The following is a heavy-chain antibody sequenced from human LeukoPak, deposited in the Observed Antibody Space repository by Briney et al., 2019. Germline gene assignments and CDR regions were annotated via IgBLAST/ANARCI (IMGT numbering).Heavy chain of an antibody. J-gene: IGHJ4*02. V-gene: IGHV1-69*01. CDR1: GGTFSSYA. D-gene: IGHD6-13*01. CDR3: ARSIAAAAPTDY. CDR2: IIPIFGTA. Sequence: SVKVSCKASGGTFSSYAISWVRQAPGQGLEWMGGIIPIFGTANYAQKFQGRVTITADESTSTAYMELSSLRSEDTAVYYCARSIAAAAPTDYWGQGTLVTVSS.